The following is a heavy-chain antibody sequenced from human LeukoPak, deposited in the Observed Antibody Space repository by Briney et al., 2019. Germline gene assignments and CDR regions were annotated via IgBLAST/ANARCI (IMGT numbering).Heavy chain of an antibody. V-gene: IGHV3-53*01. J-gene: IGHJ3*02. CDR1: GFTVSSNY. Sequence: PGGSLRLSCAASGFTVSSNYMSWVRQAPGKGLEWVSVIYSGGSTYYADSVKGRFTISRDNSKDTLYLQMNSLRAEDTAVYYCARDRVRGVNNDAFDIWGQGTMVTVSS. CDR3: ARDRVRGVNNDAFDI. D-gene: IGHD3-10*01. CDR2: IYSGGST.